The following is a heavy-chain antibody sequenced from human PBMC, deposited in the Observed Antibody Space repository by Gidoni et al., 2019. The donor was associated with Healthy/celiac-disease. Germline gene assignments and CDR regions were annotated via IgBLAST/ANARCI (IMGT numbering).Heavy chain of an antibody. D-gene: IGHD4-4*01. CDR3: ARLIRHYSITSGGYFDY. CDR2: IYYSGST. Sequence: QVQLQESGPGLVKPSETLSLTCTVSGGSISSYYWSWIRQPPGKGLEWIGYIYYSGSTNYNPSLKSRVTISVDTSKNQFSLKLSSVTAADTAVYYCARLIRHYSITSGGYFDYWGQGTLVTVSS. CDR1: GGSISSYY. V-gene: IGHV4-59*08. J-gene: IGHJ4*02.